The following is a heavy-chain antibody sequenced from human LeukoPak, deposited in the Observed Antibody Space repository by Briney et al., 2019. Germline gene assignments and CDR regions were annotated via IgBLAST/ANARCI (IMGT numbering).Heavy chain of an antibody. J-gene: IGHJ4*02. Sequence: GGSLRLSCAASGFTVSSNYMSWVRQAPGKGLEWVSVIYSGGSTYYADSVKGRFTISRDNSKNTLYLQMNSLRAEDTAVYYCARTNVEMATTFDCWGQGTLVTVSS. CDR1: GFTVSSNY. CDR3: ARTNVEMATTFDC. CDR2: IYSGGST. D-gene: IGHD5-24*01. V-gene: IGHV3-53*01.